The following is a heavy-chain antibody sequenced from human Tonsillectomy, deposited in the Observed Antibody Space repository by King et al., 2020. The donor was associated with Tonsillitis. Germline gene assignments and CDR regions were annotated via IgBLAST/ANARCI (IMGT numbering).Heavy chain of an antibody. CDR1: GYTFTGYY. CDR2: INPSSGGR. CDR3: GSQEPPLGKGIFSDY. Sequence: HVQLVESGAEVKKPGASVKVSCKASGYTFTGYYIHWLRQAPGQGLERMGWINPSSGGRNYVQKFQGRVTMTRDTSISTAYMELSGQRSADTAVYNCGSQEPPLGKGIFSDYWGQGTLVTVSS. V-gene: IGHV1-2*02. D-gene: IGHD3-3*02. J-gene: IGHJ4*02.